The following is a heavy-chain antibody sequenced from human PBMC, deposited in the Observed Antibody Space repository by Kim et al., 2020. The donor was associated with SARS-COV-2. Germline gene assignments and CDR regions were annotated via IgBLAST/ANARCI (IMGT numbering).Heavy chain of an antibody. D-gene: IGHD2-2*01. CDR2: INHSGST. CDR1: GGSFSGYY. V-gene: IGHV4-34*01. CDR3: ARVGYCSSTSCPAARKMGGVVV. Sequence: SETLSLTCAVYGGSFSGYYWSWIRQPPGKGLEWIGEINHSGSTNYNPSLKSRVTISVDTSKNQFSLKLSSVTAADTAVYYCARVGYCSSTSCPAARKMGGVVVWAKGTTSPVPS. J-gene: IGHJ6*03.